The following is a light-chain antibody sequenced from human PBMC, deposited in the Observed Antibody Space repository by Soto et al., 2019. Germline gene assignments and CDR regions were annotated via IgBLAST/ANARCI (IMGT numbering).Light chain of an antibody. CDR1: QSVSNW. J-gene: IGKJ5*01. V-gene: IGKV1-33*01. CDR3: QQYDYLPIT. Sequence: DIQMTQSPSTVPASVGERVTITSRASQSVSNWLAWYQQKPGKAPKLLIYDASNLDIGVPSRFSGSGSGTHFTFTISSLQPEDFATYYCQQYDYLPITFGQGTRLEIK. CDR2: DAS.